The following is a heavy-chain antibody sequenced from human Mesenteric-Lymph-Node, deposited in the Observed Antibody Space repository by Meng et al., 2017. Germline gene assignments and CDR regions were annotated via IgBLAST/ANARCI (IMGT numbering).Heavy chain of an antibody. CDR1: GFTFSSYW. Sequence: GESLKISCAASGFTFSSYWMSWVRQAPGKGLEWVSSITHSGDNTYYADSVKGRFTISRDNSRSTLYLQMNSLRAEDTAMYYCAKDVGYNPAYYFDYWGQGTVVTVSS. CDR3: AKDVGYNPAYYFDY. CDR2: ITHSGDNT. J-gene: IGHJ4*02. D-gene: IGHD3-10*01. V-gene: IGHV3-23*01.